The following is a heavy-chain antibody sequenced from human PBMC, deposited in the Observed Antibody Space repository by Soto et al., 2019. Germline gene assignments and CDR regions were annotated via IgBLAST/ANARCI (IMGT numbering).Heavy chain of an antibody. D-gene: IGHD3-3*01. J-gene: IGHJ6*02. V-gene: IGHV1-18*01. Sequence: ASVKVSCKASGGTFSSYAISWVRQAPGQGLEWMGWISAYNGNRNYAQKLQGRVTMTTDTSTSTAYMELRRLRSDDTAVYYCATAAIFGSHYYYYGMDVWGQGTTVTVSS. CDR3: ATAAIFGSHYYYYGMDV. CDR1: GGTFSSYA. CDR2: ISAYNGNR.